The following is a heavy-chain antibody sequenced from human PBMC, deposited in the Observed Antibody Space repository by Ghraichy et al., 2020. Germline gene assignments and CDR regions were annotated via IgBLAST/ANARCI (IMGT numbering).Heavy chain of an antibody. CDR2: LGSSGEST. CDR1: GFTFSSFA. D-gene: IGHD3-22*01. V-gene: IGHV3-23*01. Sequence: GEALRLSCAASGFTFSSFAMSWVRQAPGKGLEWVSSLGSSGESTYYADSVKGRFTISRDNSKNTLFLLMNSLRAEDTAMYYCAKRDYSDTIGYSPFSDYWGQGALVTGSS. CDR3: AKRDYSDTIGYSPFSDY. J-gene: IGHJ4*02.